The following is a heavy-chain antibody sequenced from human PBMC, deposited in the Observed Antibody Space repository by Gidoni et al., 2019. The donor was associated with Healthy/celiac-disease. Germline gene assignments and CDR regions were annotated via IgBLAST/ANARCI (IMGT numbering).Heavy chain of an antibody. CDR1: GFTFSSYW. Sequence: EVQLVESGGGLVQPGGSLRLSCAASGFTFSSYWMSWVRQAPGKGLEWVANIKQDGSEKYYVDSVKGRFTISRDNAKNSLYLQMNSLRAEDTAVYYCARGPATYSSGWDYYFDYWGQGTLVTVSS. J-gene: IGHJ4*02. CDR3: ARGPATYSSGWDYYFDY. CDR2: IKQDGSEK. D-gene: IGHD6-19*01. V-gene: IGHV3-7*03.